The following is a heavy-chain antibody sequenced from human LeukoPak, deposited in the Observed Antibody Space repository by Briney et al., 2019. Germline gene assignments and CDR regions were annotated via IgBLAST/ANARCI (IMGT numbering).Heavy chain of an antibody. CDR3: ARGPLTGY. V-gene: IGHV4-38-2*01. Sequence: KPSETLSLTCAVSGYSISSGYYWGWIRQPPGKGLEWIGSIYHSGSTYYNPSLKSRVTISVDTSKNQFSLKLSSVTAADTAVYYCARGPLTGYWGQGTLVTVSS. D-gene: IGHD3-9*01. CDR1: GYSISSGYY. J-gene: IGHJ4*02. CDR2: IYHSGST.